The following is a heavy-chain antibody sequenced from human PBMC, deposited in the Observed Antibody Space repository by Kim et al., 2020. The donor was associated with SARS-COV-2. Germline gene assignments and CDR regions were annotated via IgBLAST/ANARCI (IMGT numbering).Heavy chain of an antibody. Sequence: SETLSLTYTVSGGSISSSSYYWGWIRQPPGKGLEWIGSIYYSGSTYYNPSLKSRVTISVDTSKNQFSLKLSSVTAADTAVYYCAYSSSYYYYGMDVWGQGTTVTVSS. V-gene: IGHV4-39*01. CDR3: AYSSSYYYYGMDV. CDR2: IYYSGST. CDR1: GGSISSSSYY. D-gene: IGHD6-6*01. J-gene: IGHJ6*02.